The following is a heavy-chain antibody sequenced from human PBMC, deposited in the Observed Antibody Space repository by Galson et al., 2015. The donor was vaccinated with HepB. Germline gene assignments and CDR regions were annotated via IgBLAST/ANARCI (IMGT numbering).Heavy chain of an antibody. V-gene: IGHV3-23*01. Sequence: SLRLSCAASGFTFSSYAMNWVRQAPGKGLKWVSTISGRGDSTYYADSMKGRFTISRDNSKNTLYLQMNSLRVEDTALYYCAKDLIYRGNYWGQGTLVTVSS. CDR2: ISGRGDST. D-gene: IGHD3/OR15-3a*01. J-gene: IGHJ4*02. CDR1: GFTFSSYA. CDR3: AKDLIYRGNY.